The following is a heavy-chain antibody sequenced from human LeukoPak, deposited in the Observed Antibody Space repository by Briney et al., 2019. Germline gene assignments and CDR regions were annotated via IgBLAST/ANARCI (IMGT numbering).Heavy chain of an antibody. CDR1: GFTFSSYA. J-gene: IGHJ4*02. CDR2: LSGSGGTT. D-gene: IGHD1-1*01. V-gene: IGHV3-23*01. CDR3: ATKTTWVDY. Sequence: GGSLRLSCAASGFTFSSYAMSWVRQAPGKGLEWVSHLSGSGGTTFRADSVKGRFTISRDNSKNTLYLQINSLRAEDTAVYYCATKTTWVDYWGRGTLVTVSS.